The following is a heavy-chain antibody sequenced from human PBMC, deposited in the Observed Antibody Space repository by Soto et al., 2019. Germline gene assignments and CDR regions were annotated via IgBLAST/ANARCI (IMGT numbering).Heavy chain of an antibody. CDR3: ARDVGAPLDY. D-gene: IGHD1-26*01. J-gene: IGHJ4*02. V-gene: IGHV3-21*01. Sequence: AGSRRLSCAASGFTSSSYSMNLVRQAPGQGLDGVSSISSTSRYIYYADGVKGRFTISRDNAQNSLYLQMNSLRAEETAGYYCARDVGAPLDYWGQGTLGTGSS. CDR1: GFTSSSYS. CDR2: ISSTSRYI.